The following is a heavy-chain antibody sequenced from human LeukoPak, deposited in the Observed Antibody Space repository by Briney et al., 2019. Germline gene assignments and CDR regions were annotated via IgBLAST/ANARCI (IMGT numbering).Heavy chain of an antibody. CDR3: ARDYVSTHYRDDKQGVFDD. CDR1: GGSLSSHS. Sequence: SVKVSCTTSGGSLSSHSINWVRQAPGQGFEWMGRIIPVIGIPKYAERFQDRITITADRSTQTVYMELSSLRSDDTALYYCARDYVSTHYRDDKQGVFDDWGQGTLVTVSS. J-gene: IGHJ4*02. V-gene: IGHV1-69*04. D-gene: IGHD3-10*01. CDR2: IIPVIGIP.